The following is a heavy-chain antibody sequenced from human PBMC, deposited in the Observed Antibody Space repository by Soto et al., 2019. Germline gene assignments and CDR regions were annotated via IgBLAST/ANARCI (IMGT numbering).Heavy chain of an antibody. D-gene: IGHD5-12*01. Sequence: GGSLRLSCAASGFSFSDYYMRWLRQAPGKGLDWFSYSSSSGITIYYADSVKGRFTISRDNAKRSMYLQMKSLRAEDTAGYYCARTNRDGYKKEALDIWGQGAMVNVSS. J-gene: IGHJ3*02. CDR3: ARTNRDGYKKEALDI. CDR2: SSSSGITI. CDR1: GFSFSDYY. V-gene: IGHV3-11*01.